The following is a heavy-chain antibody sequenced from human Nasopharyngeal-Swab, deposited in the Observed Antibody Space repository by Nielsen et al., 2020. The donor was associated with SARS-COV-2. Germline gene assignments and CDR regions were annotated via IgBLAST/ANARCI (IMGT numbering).Heavy chain of an antibody. CDR1: GYTFTSYD. V-gene: IGHV1-8*01. D-gene: IGHD2-8*01. J-gene: IGHJ6*02. CDR3: ARGVGDIVLMVYAIIGMDV. CDR2: MNPNSGNT. Sequence: ASVKVSCKASGYTFTSYDINWVRPATAQGLDWMGWMNPNSGNTGYAQKFQGRVTMTRNTSISTAYMELSSLRSEDTAVYYCARGVGDIVLMVYAIIGMDVWGQGTTVTVSS.